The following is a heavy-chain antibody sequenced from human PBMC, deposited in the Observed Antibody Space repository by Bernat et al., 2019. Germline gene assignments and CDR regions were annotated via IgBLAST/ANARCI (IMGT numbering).Heavy chain of an antibody. Sequence: QVQLVESGGGLVKPGGSLRLSCAASGFTFSDYYMSWIRQAPGKGMDWVSYISSSSSYTNYADFVNGRFTISRDNAKNSLYLQMNSLTADDTAVYYCARGTSTSAPYMDVWGKGTTVTVSS. CDR3: ARGTSTSAPYMDV. V-gene: IGHV3-11*05. CDR2: ISSSSSYT. J-gene: IGHJ6*03. CDR1: GFTFSDYY.